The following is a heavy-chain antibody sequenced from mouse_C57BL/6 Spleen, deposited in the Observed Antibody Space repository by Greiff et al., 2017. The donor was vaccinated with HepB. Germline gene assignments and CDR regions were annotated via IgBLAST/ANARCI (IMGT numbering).Heavy chain of an antibody. CDR2: ISSGSSTI. J-gene: IGHJ4*01. Sequence: EVQLVESGGGLVKPGGSLKLSCAASGFTFSDYGMHWVRQAPEKGLEWVAYISSGSSTIYYADTVKGRFTISRDNAKNTLFLQMTSLRSEDTAMYYCARLELVQYYYAMDYWGQETSVTVSS. D-gene: IGHD4-1*01. V-gene: IGHV5-17*01. CDR1: GFTFSDYG. CDR3: ARLELVQYYYAMDY.